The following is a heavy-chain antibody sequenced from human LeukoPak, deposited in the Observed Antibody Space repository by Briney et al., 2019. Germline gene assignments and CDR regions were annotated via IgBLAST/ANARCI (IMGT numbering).Heavy chain of an antibody. CDR1: GFSVSNNY. Sequence: GGSLRLSCAASGFSVSNNYMSWVRQAPGKGLEWVSVIYSGGDTYYADSVKGRFTISRDKSKNTLYLQMNSLRDEDTAVYYCVRDIWYYEGGQGTLVTVSS. CDR2: IYSGGDT. D-gene: IGHD1-7*01. CDR3: VRDIWYYE. V-gene: IGHV3-66*02. J-gene: IGHJ4*02.